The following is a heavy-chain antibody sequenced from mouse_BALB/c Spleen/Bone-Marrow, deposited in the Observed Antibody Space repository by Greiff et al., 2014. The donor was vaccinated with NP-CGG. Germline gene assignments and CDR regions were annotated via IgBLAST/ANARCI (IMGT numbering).Heavy chain of an antibody. Sequence: EVKLQESGGGLVQPGGSLKLSCAASGFTFSSYGMSWVRQTPDKRLELVASINSNGGSTYYPDSVKGRFTISRDNAKNTLSLQMSSLKSEDTAMYYCARGNYGNYVDYFDYWGQGPTLTVSS. D-gene: IGHD2-1*01. V-gene: IGHV5-6-3*01. CDR1: GFTFSSYG. CDR3: ARGNYGNYVDYFDY. CDR2: INSNGGST. J-gene: IGHJ2*01.